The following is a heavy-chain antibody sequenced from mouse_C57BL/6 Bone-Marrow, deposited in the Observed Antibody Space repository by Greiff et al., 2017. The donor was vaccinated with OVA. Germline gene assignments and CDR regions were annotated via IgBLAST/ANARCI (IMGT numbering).Heavy chain of an antibody. CDR3: TTGSYGVY. V-gene: IGHV14-4*01. Sequence: LVESGAELVRPGASVKLSCTASGFNIKDDYMHWVKQRPEQGLEWIGWIDPENGDTEYASKFQGKATITADTSSNTAYLQLSSLTSEDTAVYYCTTGSYGVYWGQGTTLTVSS. CDR2: IDPENGDT. J-gene: IGHJ2*01. D-gene: IGHD1-1*02. CDR1: GFNIKDDY.